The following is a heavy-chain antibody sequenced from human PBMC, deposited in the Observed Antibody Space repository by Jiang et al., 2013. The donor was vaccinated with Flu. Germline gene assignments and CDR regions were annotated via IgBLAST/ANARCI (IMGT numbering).Heavy chain of an antibody. Sequence: VQLLESGGGLVQPGGSLRLSCAASDFTFSSYNMNWVRQAPGKGLEWVSYISGSSSTIYYADSVKGRFTISRDNGKNSLYLQMNSLRDEDTAVYYCTRASSSGSYRRVVDLWGQGTLVTVSS. CDR2: ISGSSSTI. J-gene: IGHJ4*02. CDR1: DFTFSSYN. CDR3: TRASSSGSYRRVVDL. D-gene: IGHD1-26*01. V-gene: IGHV3-48*02.